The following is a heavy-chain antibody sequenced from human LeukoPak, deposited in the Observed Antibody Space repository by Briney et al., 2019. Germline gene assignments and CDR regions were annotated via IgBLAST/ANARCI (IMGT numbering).Heavy chain of an antibody. J-gene: IGHJ4*02. CDR2: IKPSGGDT. CDR1: GYTFTDYN. Sequence: GASVKVSCKTSGYTFTDYNLHWVRQAPGQRLEWMGIIKPSGGDTSYAQTFQGRVTMTRDMSTSTVYMELSSLRSEDTAVYYCARELGCRGGYYYGSGSYYKLDKAGVLKGSLCDWGQGTLVTVSS. D-gene: IGHD3-10*01. CDR3: ARELGCRGGYYYGSGSYYKLDKAGVLKGSLCD. V-gene: IGHV1-46*01.